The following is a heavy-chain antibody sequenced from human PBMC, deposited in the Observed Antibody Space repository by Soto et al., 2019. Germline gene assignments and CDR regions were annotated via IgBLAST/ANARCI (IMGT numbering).Heavy chain of an antibody. CDR3: ARDSGYRLWFGELSRGYYFDY. CDR1: GYVFTSYG. CDR2: ISAYNGNT. J-gene: IGHJ4*02. Sequence: ASVKVSWKASGYVFTSYGISWVRQAPGQGLEWMGWISAYNGNTKYAQKLQGRVTMTRNTSISTAYMELNSLRAEDTAVYYCARDSGYRLWFGELSRGYYFDYWGQGTLVTVSS. D-gene: IGHD3-10*01. V-gene: IGHV1-18*01.